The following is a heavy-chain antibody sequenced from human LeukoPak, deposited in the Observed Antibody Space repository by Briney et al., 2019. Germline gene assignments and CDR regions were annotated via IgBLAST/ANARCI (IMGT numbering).Heavy chain of an antibody. J-gene: IGHJ4*02. V-gene: IGHV3-30*02. CDR1: GFTFSSYG. CDR2: IRYDGSNK. Sequence: GGSLRLSCAASGFTFSSYGMHWVRQAPSKGLEWVAFIRYDGSNKYYADSVKSRFTISRDNSKNTLYLQMNSLRAEDTAVYYCAKDRTSCLDYWGQGTLVTVSS. CDR3: AKDRTSCLDY. D-gene: IGHD2-2*01.